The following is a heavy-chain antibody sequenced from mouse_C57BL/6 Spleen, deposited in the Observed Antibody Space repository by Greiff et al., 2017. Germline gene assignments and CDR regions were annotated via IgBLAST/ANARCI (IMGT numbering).Heavy chain of an antibody. CDR2: ISSGSSTI. Sequence: EVKLVESGGGLVNPGWSLKLSCAASVFTFSDYGLHCFRPAPEPWLSFVAYISSGSSTIYYADTVKGRFTISRDNAKNTLFLQMTSLRSEDTAMYYCARHYSNYFDYWGQGTTLTVSS. D-gene: IGHD2-5*01. V-gene: IGHV5-17*01. CDR1: VFTFSDYG. CDR3: ARHYSNYFDY. J-gene: IGHJ2*01.